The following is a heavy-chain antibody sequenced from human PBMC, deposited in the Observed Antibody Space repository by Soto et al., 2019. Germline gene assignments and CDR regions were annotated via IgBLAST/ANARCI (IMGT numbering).Heavy chain of an antibody. J-gene: IGHJ5*02. D-gene: IGHD3-16*01. CDR3: ARMASFGTLNWFDP. Sequence: QVQLVQSGAEIRKPGASVRVSCKASGYTFTNYDVNWVRQVPGQGLEWMGWLNPGSGDTGYAQKFQGRVTMTRNTSIGTAYMELSSLRSGDTDIYYCARMASFGTLNWFDPWGQGTLVTVSS. CDR1: GYTFTNYD. V-gene: IGHV1-8*01. CDR2: LNPGSGDT.